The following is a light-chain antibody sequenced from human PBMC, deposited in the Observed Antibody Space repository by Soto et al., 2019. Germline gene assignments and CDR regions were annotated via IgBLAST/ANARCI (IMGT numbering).Light chain of an antibody. CDR2: DAS. CDR1: QSINSW. Sequence: DIQMTQSPSTLSASVGDRVTVTCRASQSINSWLAWYQQKPGKAPKLLIYDASSLQSGVPSRFTGSGFGTEFTLTISSPQPDDFATYYCQQYHRYSRTFGQGTKVEIK. J-gene: IGKJ1*01. CDR3: QQYHRYSRT. V-gene: IGKV1-5*01.